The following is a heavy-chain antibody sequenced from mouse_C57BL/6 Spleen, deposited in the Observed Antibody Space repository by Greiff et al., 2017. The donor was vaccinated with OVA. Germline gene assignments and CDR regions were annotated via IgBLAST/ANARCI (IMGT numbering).Heavy chain of an antibody. D-gene: IGHD1-1*01. CDR1: GYTFTSYG. Sequence: QVQLQQSGAELARPGASVKLSCKASGYTFTSYGISWVKQRPGQGLEWIGEIYPRSGNTYYNEKFKGQATLTADKSSSTAYMELSSLTSEESAVLFCERSALYYCTRQPYAMDYWGQGTSVTVSS. CDR3: ERSALYYCTRQPYAMDY. V-gene: IGHV1-81*01. CDR2: IYPRSGNT. J-gene: IGHJ4*01.